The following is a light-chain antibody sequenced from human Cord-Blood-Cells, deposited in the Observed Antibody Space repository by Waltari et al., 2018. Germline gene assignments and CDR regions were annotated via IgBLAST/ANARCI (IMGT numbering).Light chain of an antibody. J-gene: IGLJ3*02. CDR2: EVS. CDR3: SSYAGSNNLV. V-gene: IGLV2-8*01. CDR1: SSNVGGYNY. Sequence: QSALTQPPSASGSPGQSVTISCTGTSSNVGGYNYVPWYQKHPGKAPKLIIYEVSKRPSGVPDRFSGSKSGNTASLTVSGLQAEDEADYYCSSYAGSNNLVFGGGTKLTVL.